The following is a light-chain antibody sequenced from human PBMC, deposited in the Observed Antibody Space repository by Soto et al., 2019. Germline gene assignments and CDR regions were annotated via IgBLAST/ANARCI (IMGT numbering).Light chain of an antibody. Sequence: EIVLTQSPGTLSLSPGERATLSCRASQSVSSSYLAWYQQKPGQAPRLLIYGASSRATGIPDRFSGSGSGTDFTITISRLEPEDFAVYYWQQYGSSPPSTFGQGTKVEIK. J-gene: IGKJ1*01. V-gene: IGKV3-20*01. CDR2: GAS. CDR1: QSVSSSY. CDR3: QQYGSSPPST.